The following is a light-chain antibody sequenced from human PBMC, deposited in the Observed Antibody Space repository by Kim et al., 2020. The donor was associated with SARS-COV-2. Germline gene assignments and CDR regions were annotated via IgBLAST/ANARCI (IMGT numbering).Light chain of an antibody. CDR1: DIGRLS. J-gene: IGLJ2*01. CDR3: QVWDTTSDHVV. CDR2: YDT. Sequence: APGETARISGGANDIGRLSVHWYQQKPGHTPVVVIYYDTNRPSEIPERFSGSNSGNTATLTISTVEAGDEADYYCQVWDTTSDHVVFGGGTQLTVL. V-gene: IGLV3-21*04.